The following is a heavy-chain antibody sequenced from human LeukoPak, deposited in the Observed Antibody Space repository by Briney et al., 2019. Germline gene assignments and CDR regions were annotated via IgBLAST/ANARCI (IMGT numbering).Heavy chain of an antibody. CDR2: ISGSGGST. D-gene: IGHD1-26*01. CDR3: AKATHSGWELLRDWDGYFDL. CDR1: GFTFSSYA. J-gene: IGHJ2*01. Sequence: GGSLRLSCAASGFTFSSYAMSWVRQAPGKGLEWVSAISGSGGSTYYADSVKGRFTISRDNSKNTLYLQMNSLRAEDTAVYYCAKATHSGWELLRDWDGYFDLWGRGTLLTVSS. V-gene: IGHV3-23*01.